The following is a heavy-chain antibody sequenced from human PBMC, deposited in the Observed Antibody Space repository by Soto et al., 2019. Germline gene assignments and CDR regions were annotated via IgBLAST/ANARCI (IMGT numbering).Heavy chain of an antibody. J-gene: IGHJ4*02. Sequence: QVQLVQSGAEVKKPGASVKVSCKASGYTFTXYGXXXXXXXXXXGLEWMGWISAYNGNTNYAQKLQGRVTMTTDTXXXTAYMXXXXXXXXXXXVYYCAREXSSSCHDYWGQGTLVTVSS. CDR1: GYTFTXYG. CDR3: AREXSSSCHDY. CDR2: ISAYNGNT. D-gene: IGHD6-13*01. V-gene: IGHV1-18*01.